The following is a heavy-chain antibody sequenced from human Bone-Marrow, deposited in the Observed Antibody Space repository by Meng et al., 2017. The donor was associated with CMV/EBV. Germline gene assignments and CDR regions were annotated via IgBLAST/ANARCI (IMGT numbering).Heavy chain of an antibody. J-gene: IGHJ3*02. Sequence: GGSLRLSCEASLSTFGGSDMNWIRQPPGKGPEWIAYISASGITKTYADSVQGRFTVSRDNGKKSLFLEMISLRGDDMAVYYCARERGRSDHDAFDIWGLGTVVTVSS. D-gene: IGHD2-15*01. CDR3: ARERGRSDHDAFDI. V-gene: IGHV3-11*04. CDR1: LSTFGGSD. CDR2: ISASGITK.